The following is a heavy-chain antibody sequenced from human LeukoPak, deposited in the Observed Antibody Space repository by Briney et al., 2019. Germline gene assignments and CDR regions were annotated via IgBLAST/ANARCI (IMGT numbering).Heavy chain of an antibody. CDR1: GGSISSSYYY. J-gene: IGHJ4*02. Sequence: SETLSLTCTVSGGSISSSYYYWGWIRQPPGKGLEWIGSIYYSGSTYYNPSLKSRVTISVVTSKNQFSLQLNSVTAADTAVYYCVRHDGRGGATMGALDSWGQGSLVTVSS. CDR2: IYYSGST. CDR3: VRHDGRGGATMGALDS. V-gene: IGHV4-39*01. D-gene: IGHD5-12*01.